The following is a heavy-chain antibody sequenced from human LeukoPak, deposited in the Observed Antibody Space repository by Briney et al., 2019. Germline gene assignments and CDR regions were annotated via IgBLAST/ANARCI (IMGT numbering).Heavy chain of an antibody. Sequence: PSETLSLTCTVSGGSISSSSYYWGWIRQPPGKGLEWIGSIYYSGSTYYNPSLKSRVTISVDTSKNQFSLKVNSVTAADTAVYYCARAKAYEGFEIWGQGTMVTVSS. D-gene: IGHD2-8*01. CDR2: IYYSGST. V-gene: IGHV4-39*07. J-gene: IGHJ3*02. CDR3: ARAKAYEGFEI. CDR1: GGSISSSSYY.